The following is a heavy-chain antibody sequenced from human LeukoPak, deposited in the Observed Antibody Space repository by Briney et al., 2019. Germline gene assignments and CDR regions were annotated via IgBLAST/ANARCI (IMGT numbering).Heavy chain of an antibody. D-gene: IGHD3-9*01. CDR1: GGSISTYY. J-gene: IGHJ3*02. Sequence: LSLTCTVSGGSISTYYWSWIRQAPGKGLEWVSYISSSGSTIYYADSVKGRFTISRDNAKNSLYLQMNSLRAEDTAVYYCARGGILTIDAFDIWGQGTMVTVSS. CDR3: ARGGILTIDAFDI. CDR2: ISSSGSTI. V-gene: IGHV3-11*01.